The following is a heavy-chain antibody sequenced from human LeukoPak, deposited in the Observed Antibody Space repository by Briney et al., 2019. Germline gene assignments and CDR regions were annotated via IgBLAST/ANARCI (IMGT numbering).Heavy chain of an antibody. J-gene: IGHJ5*02. V-gene: IGHV3-7*01. CDR1: GFTLSSYW. D-gene: IGHD3-10*01. CDR2: IKQDGSDK. CDR3: ARATNGSGINWFDP. Sequence: PGGSLRLSCAASGFTLSSYWMSWVRQAPGKGLEWVAHIKQDGSDKYYVDSVKGRFTISRDNAKNSLYLQMNSLRAEDTAVYYCARATNGSGINWFDPWGQGTLVTVSS.